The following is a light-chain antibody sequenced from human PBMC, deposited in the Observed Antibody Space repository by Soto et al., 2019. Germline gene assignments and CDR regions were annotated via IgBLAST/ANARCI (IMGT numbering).Light chain of an antibody. CDR3: QQYYSYPRT. V-gene: IGKV1-5*01. CDR1: QSISGW. Sequence: DIQMTQSPSTLSASVGERVTITCRASQSISGWLAWYQQKPGKPPKLLIYDASSLEGGVPSRFSGSGSGTEFTLTISSLQPDDFATYYCQQYYSYPRTFGQGTKGDIK. CDR2: DAS. J-gene: IGKJ1*01.